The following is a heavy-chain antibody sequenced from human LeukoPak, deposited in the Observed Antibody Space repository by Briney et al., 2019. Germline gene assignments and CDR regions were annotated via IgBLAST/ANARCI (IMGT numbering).Heavy chain of an antibody. CDR3: ARVGIAVAGYHYYYYMDV. CDR1: GFTFSDYY. V-gene: IGHV3-11*04. CDR2: ISSSGSTI. Sequence: GGSLRLSCAASGFTFSDYYMSWIRQAPGKGLEWVSYISSSGSTIYYADSVKGRFTIFRDNAKNSLYLQMNSLRAEDTAVYYCARVGIAVAGYHYYYYMDVWGKGTTVTVSS. J-gene: IGHJ6*03. D-gene: IGHD6-19*01.